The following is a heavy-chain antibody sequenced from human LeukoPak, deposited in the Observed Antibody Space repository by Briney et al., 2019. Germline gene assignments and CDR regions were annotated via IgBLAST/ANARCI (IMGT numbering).Heavy chain of an antibody. CDR2: ISSSSGYI. CDR3: ARGEAN. Sequence: GGSLRLSCAASGFTFSIYRMNWVRQAPEKGLEWVSSISSSSGYIYYADSVRGRFTISRDNAKNSLYLQMNSLRVEDTAVYYCARGEANWGQGTLVTVSS. D-gene: IGHD1-26*01. J-gene: IGHJ4*02. CDR1: GFTFSIYR. V-gene: IGHV3-21*01.